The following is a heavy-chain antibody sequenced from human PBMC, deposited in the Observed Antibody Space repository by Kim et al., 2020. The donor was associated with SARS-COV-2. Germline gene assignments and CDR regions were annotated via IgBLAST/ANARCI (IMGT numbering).Heavy chain of an antibody. CDR3: AGDLFSGSYGGAFHI. J-gene: IGHJ3*02. D-gene: IGHD1-26*01. Sequence: GGSLRLSCAASGFTFSTYSMNWVRQAPGKGLEWVSSIGGTGSYIYYARSAKGRFTISRDNAKNSLYLQMNSLRAEDTAVYYCAGDLFSGSYGGAFHIWGQGTMVTVSS. CDR2: IGGTGSYI. V-gene: IGHV3-21*01. CDR1: GFTFSTYS.